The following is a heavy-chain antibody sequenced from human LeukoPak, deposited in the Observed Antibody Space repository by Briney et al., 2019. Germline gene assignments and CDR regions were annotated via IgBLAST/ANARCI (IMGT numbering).Heavy chain of an antibody. Sequence: GASVKVSCKASGYTFTGHYMHWVRQAPGQGLEWMGWINPNSGGTNYAQKFQGRVTMTRDTSISTAYMELNRLRSDDTAVYYCARDLLLWFGELGKGPFDYWGQGTLVTVSS. J-gene: IGHJ4*02. D-gene: IGHD3-10*01. V-gene: IGHV1-2*02. CDR2: INPNSGGT. CDR1: GYTFTGHY. CDR3: ARDLLLWFGELGKGPFDY.